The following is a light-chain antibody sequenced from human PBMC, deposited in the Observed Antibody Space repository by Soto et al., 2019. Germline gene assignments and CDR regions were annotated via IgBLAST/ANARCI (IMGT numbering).Light chain of an antibody. CDR1: QSISSE. CDR3: QQGHNWPLT. CDR2: GAS. Sequence: EIVMTQSPATLSVSPGESATLSCRASQSISSELAWYQQKPGQPPRLLIYGASTRATGVPARFTGSGSGSDFTRTISGLQSEDFAVYYCQQGHNWPLTFGQGTRLE. J-gene: IGKJ2*01. V-gene: IGKV3-15*01.